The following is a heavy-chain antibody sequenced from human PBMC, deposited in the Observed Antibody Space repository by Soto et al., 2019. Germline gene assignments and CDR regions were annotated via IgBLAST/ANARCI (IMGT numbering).Heavy chain of an antibody. CDR3: ARDDGDFWSGYIRRSIDY. CDR2: ISAYNGNT. D-gene: IGHD3-3*01. V-gene: IGHV1-18*01. CDR1: GYTFTSYG. Sequence: ASVKVSCKASGYTFTSYGISWVRQAPGQGLEWMGWISAYNGNTNYAQKLQGRVTMTTDTSTSTAYMELRSLRSDDTAVYYCARDDGDFWSGYIRRSIDYWGQGTLVTVS. J-gene: IGHJ4*02.